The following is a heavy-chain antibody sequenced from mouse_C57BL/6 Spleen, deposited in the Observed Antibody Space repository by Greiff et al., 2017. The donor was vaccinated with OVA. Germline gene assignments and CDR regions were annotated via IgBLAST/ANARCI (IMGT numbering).Heavy chain of an antibody. D-gene: IGHD1-1*01. CDR2: ISYDGSN. J-gene: IGHJ4*01. CDR3: AREGPTVVARYAMDY. Sequence: EVQLQESGPGLVKPSQSLSLTCSVTGYSITSGYYWNWIRQFPGNKLEWMGYISYDGSNNYNPSLKNRISITRDTSKNQFFLKLNSVTTEDTATYYCAREGPTVVARYAMDYWGQGTSVTVSS. CDR1: GYSITSGYY. V-gene: IGHV3-6*01.